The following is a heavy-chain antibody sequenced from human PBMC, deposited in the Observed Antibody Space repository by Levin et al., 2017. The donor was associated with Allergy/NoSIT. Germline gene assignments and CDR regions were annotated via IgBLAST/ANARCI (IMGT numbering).Heavy chain of an antibody. J-gene: IGHJ5*02. CDR1: GFTFSSYA. Sequence: LSLTCAASGFTFSSYAMHWVRQAPGKGLEWVAVISYDGSNKYYADSVKGRFTISRDNSKNTLYLQMNSLRAEDTAVYYCARGRDIVVVVAASVSDWFDPWGQGTLVTVSS. CDR3: ARGRDIVVVVAASVSDWFDP. D-gene: IGHD2-15*01. CDR2: ISYDGSNK. V-gene: IGHV3-30-3*01.